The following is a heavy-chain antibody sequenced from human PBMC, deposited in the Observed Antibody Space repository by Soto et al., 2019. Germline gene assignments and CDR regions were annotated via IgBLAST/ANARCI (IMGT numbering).Heavy chain of an antibody. CDR1: GFTFSSYW. D-gene: IGHD4-17*01. CDR3: ARERTTVTTPYFDL. CDR2: IKQDGSEK. Sequence: GGSLRLSCAASGFTFSSYWMSWVRQAPGKGLEWVANIKQDGSEKYYVDSVKDRFTISRDNAKNSLYLQMNSLRAEDTAVYYCARERTTVTTPYFDLWGRGTLVTVSS. V-gene: IGHV3-7*01. J-gene: IGHJ2*01.